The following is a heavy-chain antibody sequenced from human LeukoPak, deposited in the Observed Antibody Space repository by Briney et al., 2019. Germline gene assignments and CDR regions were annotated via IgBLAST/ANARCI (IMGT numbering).Heavy chain of an antibody. CDR2: ISGSGGST. Sequence: GGSLRLSCAASGFTFSSYAMSWVRQAPGKGLEWDSAISGSGGSTYYADSVKGRFTISRDNSKNTLYLQMNSLRAEDTAVYYCAKDRSSSWYYFDYWGQRTLVTVSS. D-gene: IGHD6-13*01. CDR1: GFTFSSYA. V-gene: IGHV3-23*01. J-gene: IGHJ4*02. CDR3: AKDRSSSWYYFDY.